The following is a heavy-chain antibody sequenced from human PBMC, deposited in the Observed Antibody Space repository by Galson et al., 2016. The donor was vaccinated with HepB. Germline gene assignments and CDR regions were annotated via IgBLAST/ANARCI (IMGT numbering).Heavy chain of an antibody. D-gene: IGHD2-15*01. CDR1: RLTFSTYW. CDR2: INQNGGRT. CDR3: ARDRSPAQANNLYDALDI. J-gene: IGHJ3*02. V-gene: IGHV3-7*04. Sequence: SLRLSCAASRLTFSTYWMTWVRQAPGNGLEWVANINQNGGRTNYVDSVKGRFTISRDNAKNSLYLKMNSLRPEETAIYYCARDRSPAQANNLYDALDIWGQGTLVTVSS.